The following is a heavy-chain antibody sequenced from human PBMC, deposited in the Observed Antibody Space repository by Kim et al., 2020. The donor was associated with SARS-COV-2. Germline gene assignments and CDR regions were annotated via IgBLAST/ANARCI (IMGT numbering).Heavy chain of an antibody. CDR3: ARGTGKYYYGMDV. J-gene: IGHJ6*02. Sequence: YGDSVKGGFTSSRDSAKNSMYLQLHSLRAEDTAVYFCARGTGKYYYGMDVWGPGTTVTVSS. D-gene: IGHD1-1*01. V-gene: IGHV3-11*04.